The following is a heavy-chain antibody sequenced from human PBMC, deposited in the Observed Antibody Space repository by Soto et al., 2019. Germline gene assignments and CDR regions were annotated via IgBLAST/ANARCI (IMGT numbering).Heavy chain of an antibody. CDR2: INPNSGGT. D-gene: IGHD3-10*01. J-gene: IGHJ3*02. V-gene: IGHV1-2*04. Sequence: GASVKVSCKASGYTFTGYYMHWVRQAPGQGPEWMGWINPNSGGTNYAQKFQGWVTMTRDTSISTAYMELSRLRSDDTAVYYCARVTTMVRGVRIGTAYDAFDIWGQGTMVTVSS. CDR3: ARVTTMVRGVRIGTAYDAFDI. CDR1: GYTFTGYY.